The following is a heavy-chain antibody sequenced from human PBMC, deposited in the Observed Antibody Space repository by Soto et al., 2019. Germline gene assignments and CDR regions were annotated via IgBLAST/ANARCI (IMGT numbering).Heavy chain of an antibody. Sequence: GESLKISCMGSGYSFTSYWISWVRQMPGKGLEWMGRIDPSDSYTNYSPSFQGHVTISADKSISTAYLQWSSLKASDTAMYYCARHLTGCSGGSCYSGYWGQGTLVTVSS. J-gene: IGHJ4*02. CDR1: GYSFTSYW. D-gene: IGHD2-15*01. CDR2: IDPSDSYT. CDR3: ARHLTGCSGGSCYSGY. V-gene: IGHV5-10-1*01.